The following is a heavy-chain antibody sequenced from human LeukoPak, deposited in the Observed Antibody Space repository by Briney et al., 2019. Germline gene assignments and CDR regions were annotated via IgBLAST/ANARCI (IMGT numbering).Heavy chain of an antibody. D-gene: IGHD2-15*01. V-gene: IGHV3-7*01. CDR2: IKQGGSEK. Sequence: GGSLRLSCAASGFTFSSYWMSWVRQAPGKGLEWVANIKQGGSEKYYVDSVKGRFTISRDNAKNSLYLQMNSLRAEDTAVYYCAKAPVTSCRGAFCYPFDYWGQGTLVTVSS. CDR3: AKAPVTSCRGAFCYPFDY. J-gene: IGHJ4*02. CDR1: GFTFSSYW.